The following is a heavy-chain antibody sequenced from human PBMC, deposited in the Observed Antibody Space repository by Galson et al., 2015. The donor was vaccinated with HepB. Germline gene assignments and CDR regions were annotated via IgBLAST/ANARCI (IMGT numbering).Heavy chain of an antibody. V-gene: IGHV3-74*01. CDR1: GFTFSSYW. CDR3: AQTTVTTEPYWYFDL. J-gene: IGHJ2*01. D-gene: IGHD4-11*01. CDR2: IDSDGSST. Sequence: SLRLSCAASGFTFSSYWMHWVRQAPGKGLVWVSRIDSDGSSTSYADSVKGRFTISRDNAKNTLYLQMNSLRAEDTAVYYCAQTTVTTEPYWYFDLWGRGTLVTVSS.